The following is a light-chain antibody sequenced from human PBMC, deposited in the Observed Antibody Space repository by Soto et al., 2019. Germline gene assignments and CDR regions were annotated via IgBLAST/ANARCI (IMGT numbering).Light chain of an antibody. V-gene: IGLV2-23*01. CDR1: SSDVGNFNL. J-gene: IGLJ1*01. Sequence: QSALTQPASVSGSPGQSITISCTGTSSDVGNFNLVSWYQQHPGKAPKLMIYEGSKRPSGVSHRFSGSKSGHTASLTISGLQAEDAADYYCCSYAGSSTYVFGTGTKLTVL. CDR2: EGS. CDR3: CSYAGSSTYV.